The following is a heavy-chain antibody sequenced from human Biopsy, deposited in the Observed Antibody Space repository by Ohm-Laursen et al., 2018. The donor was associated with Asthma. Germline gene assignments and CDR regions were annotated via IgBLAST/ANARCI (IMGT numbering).Heavy chain of an antibody. CDR2: ISYDGSNK. CDR1: GFTFSSFG. J-gene: IGHJ6*02. V-gene: IGHV3-30*18. Sequence: SLRLSCAASGFTFSSFGMHWVRQAPGKGLEWVACISYDGSNKYYADSVKGRSTISRDNSKNTLHLQMNSLRAGDTAVYYCAKDVVWFRELGGMDVWGQGTTVTVSS. D-gene: IGHD3-10*01. CDR3: AKDVVWFRELGGMDV.